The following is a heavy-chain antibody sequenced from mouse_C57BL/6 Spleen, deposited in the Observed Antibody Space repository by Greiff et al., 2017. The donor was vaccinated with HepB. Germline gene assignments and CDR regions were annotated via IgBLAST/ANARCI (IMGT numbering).Heavy chain of an antibody. CDR3: ARSGTTVVARGAFDY. CDR1: GYTFTSYG. Sequence: QVQLQQSGAELARPGASVKLSCKASGYTFTSYGISWVKQRTGQGLEWIGEIYPRSGNTYYNEKFKGKATLTADKSSSTAYMELRSLTSEDSAVYFRARSGTTVVARGAFDYWGQGTTLTVSS. CDR2: IYPRSGNT. J-gene: IGHJ2*01. D-gene: IGHD1-1*01. V-gene: IGHV1-81*01.